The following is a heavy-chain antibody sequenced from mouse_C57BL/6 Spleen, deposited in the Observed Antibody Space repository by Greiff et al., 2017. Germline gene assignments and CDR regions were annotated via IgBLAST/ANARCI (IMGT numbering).Heavy chain of an antibody. J-gene: IGHJ1*03. CDR1: GFSLTSYA. D-gene: IGHD1-1*01. V-gene: IGHV2-9-1*01. CDR3: ARNLYGSSYYWYFDV. Sequence: VKLMESGPGLVAPSQSLSITCTVSGFSLTSYAISWVRQPPGKGLEWLGVIWTGGGKNYNSALKSRLSISKDNSKSQVFLKMNSLQTDDTARYYCARNLYGSSYYWYFDVWGTGTTVTVSS. CDR2: IWTGGGK.